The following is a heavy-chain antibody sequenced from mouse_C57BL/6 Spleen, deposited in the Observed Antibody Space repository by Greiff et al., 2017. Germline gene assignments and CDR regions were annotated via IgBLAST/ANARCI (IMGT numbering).Heavy chain of an antibody. CDR1: GYSITSGYY. CDR2: ISYDGSN. Sequence: EVQLQESGPGLVKPSQSLSLTCSVTGYSITSGYYWNWIRQFPGNKLEWMGYISYDGSNNYNPSLKNRISITRDTSKNQVFLKLNSVTTEDTATYYCARSNYYGSSYWGQGTTLTVSS. V-gene: IGHV3-6*01. CDR3: ARSNYYGSSY. J-gene: IGHJ2*01. D-gene: IGHD1-1*01.